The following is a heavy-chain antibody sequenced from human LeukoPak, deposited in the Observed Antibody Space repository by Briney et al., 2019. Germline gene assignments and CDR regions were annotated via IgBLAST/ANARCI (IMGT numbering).Heavy chain of an antibody. CDR2: ISSSSSYT. J-gene: IGHJ4*02. D-gene: IGHD6-13*01. CDR1: GFTFSDYY. CDR3: AREWIPYSRDDY. V-gene: IGHV3-11*06. Sequence: PGGSLRLSCAASGFTFSDYYMSWIRQAPGXGLEWVSYISSSSSYTNYADSVKGRFTISRDNAKNSLYLQMNSLRAEDTAVYYCAREWIPYSRDDYWGQGTLVTVSS.